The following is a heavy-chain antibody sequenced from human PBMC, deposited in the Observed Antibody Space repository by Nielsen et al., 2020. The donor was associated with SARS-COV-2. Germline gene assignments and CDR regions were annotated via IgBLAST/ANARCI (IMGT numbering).Heavy chain of an antibody. Sequence: SETLSLTCTVSGGSLSSRNYYWGWIRQPPGKGLEWIGTIYYSGSVSYNPSLRSRVTISVDTSKKHFSLKLTSVTAADTAVYFCARGDIAAVPAAMFRGDDAFDIWGQGTMVRVSS. D-gene: IGHD2-2*01. CDR2: IYYSGSV. J-gene: IGHJ3*02. CDR1: GGSLSSRNYY. CDR3: ARGDIAAVPAAMFRGDDAFDI. V-gene: IGHV4-39*02.